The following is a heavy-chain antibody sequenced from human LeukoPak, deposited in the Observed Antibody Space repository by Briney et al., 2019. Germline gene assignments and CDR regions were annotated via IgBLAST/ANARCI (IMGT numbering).Heavy chain of an antibody. J-gene: IGHJ4*02. Sequence: PGGSLRLSCAASGFTFSSYEMNWVRQAPGKGLEWVSYITNRGSGSTIYYAGSVKGRFTVSRDDAKNSLYLQMNSLRVEDTAVYYCAREHSSSGWGYFDYWGQGALVTASS. CDR1: GFTFSSYE. CDR2: ITNRGSGSTI. V-gene: IGHV3-48*03. D-gene: IGHD6-25*01. CDR3: AREHSSSGWGYFDY.